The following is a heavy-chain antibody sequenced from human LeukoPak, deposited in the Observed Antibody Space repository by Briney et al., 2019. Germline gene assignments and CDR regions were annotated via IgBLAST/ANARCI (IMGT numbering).Heavy chain of an antibody. J-gene: IGHJ4*02. D-gene: IGHD1-7*01. Sequence: PGGSLRLSCAASGFTFSSYAMSWVRQAPGKGLEWVSAISGSGGSTYYADSVKGRFTISRDNAKNSLYLQMDSLRAEDTAVYYCASPFITGTTGDYWGQGTLVTVSS. CDR1: GFTFSSYA. CDR3: ASPFITGTTGDY. V-gene: IGHV3-23*01. CDR2: ISGSGGST.